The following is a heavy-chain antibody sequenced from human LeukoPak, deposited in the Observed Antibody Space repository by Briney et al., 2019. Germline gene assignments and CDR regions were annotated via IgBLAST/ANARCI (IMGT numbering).Heavy chain of an antibody. V-gene: IGHV3-7*05. CDR2: IKQDGSQE. D-gene: IGHD3-16*01. CDR1: GFTFSGYW. Sequence: PGGSLRLSCTASGFTFSGYWMTWVRQAPGKGLEWVANIKQDGSQEEYVDSVKGRFTISRDNAMDLLHLQMNSLRAEDTAIYYCARDPGDDCWGGFACWGQGTLVTVSS. CDR3: ARDPGDDCWGGFAC. J-gene: IGHJ4*02.